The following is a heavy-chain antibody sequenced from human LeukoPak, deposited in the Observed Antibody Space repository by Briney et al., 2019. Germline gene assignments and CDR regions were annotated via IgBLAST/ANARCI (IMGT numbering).Heavy chain of an antibody. J-gene: IGHJ6*03. CDR1: GFTFTNYN. D-gene: IGHD3-9*01. Sequence: ASVKVSCKASGFTFTNYNMHWVRQAPGQGLEWMGWINPNSGGTNYAQKFQGRVTMTRDTSISTAYMELSRLRSDDTAVYYCARARAPYDILTGYYKSYYYYMDVWGKGTTVTISS. V-gene: IGHV1-2*02. CDR2: INPNSGGT. CDR3: ARARAPYDILTGYYKSYYYYMDV.